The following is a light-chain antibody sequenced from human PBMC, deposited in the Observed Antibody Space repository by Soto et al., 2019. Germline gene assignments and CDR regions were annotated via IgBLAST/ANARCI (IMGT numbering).Light chain of an antibody. CDR1: ETISTF. V-gene: IGKV1-39*01. J-gene: IGKJ5*01. CDR3: QQSYDISPIT. CDR2: AAS. Sequence: DIQMTQSPSSLSASVGDRVTITCRASETISTFLNWYQVKPGKAPKLLIYAASTLQDGVPSMFSGSGSGTDFTLTINSLQPEDFASYYCQQSYDISPITFGQGTRLEIK.